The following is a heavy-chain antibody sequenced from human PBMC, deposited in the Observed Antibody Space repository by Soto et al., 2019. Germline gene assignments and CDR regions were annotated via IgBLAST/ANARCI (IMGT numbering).Heavy chain of an antibody. CDR3: AKPNYYDSSGYFTGGAFDI. D-gene: IGHD3-22*01. J-gene: IGHJ3*02. CDR1: GFTFSSYG. Sequence: QVQLVESGGGVVQPGRSLRLSCEASGFTFSSYGMHWVRQAPGKGLEWVAVISDDVRNKYYADSVKDRFTISRDNSKNTVYLQMNSLRPEDTAIYYCAKPNYYDSSGYFTGGAFDIWGQGTRVTVSS. V-gene: IGHV3-30*18. CDR2: ISDDVRNK.